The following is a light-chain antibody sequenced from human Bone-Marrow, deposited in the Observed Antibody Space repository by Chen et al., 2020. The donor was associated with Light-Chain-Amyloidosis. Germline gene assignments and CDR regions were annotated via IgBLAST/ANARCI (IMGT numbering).Light chain of an antibody. V-gene: IGLV2-14*01. CDR1: SSDVGGANH. CDR3: SSYTITNTLV. Sequence: QSALTQPASVSGSPGQSITISCTGTSSDVGGANHVSWYQQHPDKAPKLMIYEVTNRPSWVPDRVSGSKSDNTASLTISGLQTEDEADYFCSSYTITNTLVFGSGTRFTVL. J-gene: IGLJ1*01. CDR2: EVT.